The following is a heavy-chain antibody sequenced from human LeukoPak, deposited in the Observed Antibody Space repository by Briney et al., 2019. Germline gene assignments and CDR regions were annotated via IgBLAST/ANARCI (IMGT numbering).Heavy chain of an antibody. CDR1: GFTVSSNY. D-gene: IGHD5-18*01. J-gene: IGHJ4*02. CDR3: ARDRGTAMAPGY. V-gene: IGHV3-21*01. CDR2: ISSSSSYI. Sequence: GGSLRLSCAASGFTVSSNYMSWVRQAPGKGLEWVSSISSSSSYIYYADSVKGRFTISRDNAKNSLYLQMNSLRAEDTAVYYCARDRGTAMAPGYWGQGTLVTVSS.